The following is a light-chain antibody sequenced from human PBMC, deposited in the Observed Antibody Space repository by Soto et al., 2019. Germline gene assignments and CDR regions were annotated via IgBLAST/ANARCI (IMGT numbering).Light chain of an antibody. Sequence: DIQMTQSPSTLSVSVGDRVTITCRASESINGWLAWYQQKPGKAPKILIYDASKLERGVPSRLSGSGSGTEFTLTISSLQPDDFATYYCQQYNSYSTWTFGQGTKVDIK. CDR2: DAS. V-gene: IGKV1-5*01. J-gene: IGKJ1*01. CDR1: ESINGW. CDR3: QQYNSYSTWT.